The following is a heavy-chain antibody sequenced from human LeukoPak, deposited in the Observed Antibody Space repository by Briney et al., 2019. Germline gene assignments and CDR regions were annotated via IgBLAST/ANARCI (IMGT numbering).Heavy chain of an antibody. Sequence: GGSLRLSCAASGFTFSSYAMHWVRQAPGKGLEWVAVISYDGSNKYYADSVKGRFTISRDNSKNTLYLQMNSLRAEDTAVYYCARDRGQGYFGYWGQGTLVTVSS. D-gene: IGHD5-12*01. V-gene: IGHV3-30-3*01. CDR2: ISYDGSNK. J-gene: IGHJ4*02. CDR3: ARDRGQGYFGY. CDR1: GFTFSSYA.